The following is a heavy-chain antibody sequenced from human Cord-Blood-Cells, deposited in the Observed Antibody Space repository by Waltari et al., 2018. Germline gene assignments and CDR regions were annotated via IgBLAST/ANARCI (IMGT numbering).Heavy chain of an antibody. CDR2: SNRSGST. Sequence: QVQLQQWGAGLLKPSETLSPTCAVYGGFFSGYYWRWLRQTPWKGLGWIGESNRSGSTNYMPSLKSRVTISVVTSKNQFAQELCAVTAAETAVDYCAREGRGVHDAFDLWGQGTMVTVSS. CDR3: AREGRGVHDAFDL. CDR1: GGFFSGYY. V-gene: IGHV4-34*01. J-gene: IGHJ3*01. D-gene: IGHD3-10*01.